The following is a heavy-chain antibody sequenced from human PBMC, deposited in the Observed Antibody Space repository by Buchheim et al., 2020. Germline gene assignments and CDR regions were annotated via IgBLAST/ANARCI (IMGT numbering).Heavy chain of an antibody. CDR3: ARTVPRYDNVWGSSRYMLDYFDY. Sequence: QLLESGGGLVQPGGSLRLSCAASGFTFSNYGMSWVRQAPGKGLEWVSGISNSGGGTYYADSVKGRFTISRDNSKNSLFLQMNSLRVEDTAVYYCARTVPRYDNVWGSSRYMLDYFDYWGQGTL. V-gene: IGHV3-23*01. D-gene: IGHD3-16*02. J-gene: IGHJ4*02. CDR1: GFTFSNYG. CDR2: ISNSGGGT.